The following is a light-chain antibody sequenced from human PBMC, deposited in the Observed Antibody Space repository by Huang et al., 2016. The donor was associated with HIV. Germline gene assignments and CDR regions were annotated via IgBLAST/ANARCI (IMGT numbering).Light chain of an antibody. Sequence: DIVMTQSPDSLAVSLGERATINCKSSQSILYSSNNKNYLAWYQQKSGQRPKLLIYWASSRESGVPDRFSGSGSGTDFTLTISGLQAEDVAVYYCQQYYSTPITFGQGTNLEI. CDR2: WAS. CDR1: QSILYSSNNKNY. V-gene: IGKV4-1*01. J-gene: IGKJ2*01. CDR3: QQYYSTPIT.